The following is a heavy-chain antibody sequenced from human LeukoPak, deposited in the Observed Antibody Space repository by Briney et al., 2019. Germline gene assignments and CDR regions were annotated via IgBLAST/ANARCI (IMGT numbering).Heavy chain of an antibody. CDR1: GFTVSSNY. D-gene: IGHD3-10*01. CDR3: ARGPSMVPNHFDY. Sequence: GGSLRLSCAAFGFTVSSNYMSWVRQAPGKGLEWVSVIYSGGSTYYADSVKGRFTISRDNSKNTLYLQMNSLRAEDTAVYYCARGPSMVPNHFDYWGQGTLVTVSS. CDR2: IYSGGST. V-gene: IGHV3-53*01. J-gene: IGHJ4*02.